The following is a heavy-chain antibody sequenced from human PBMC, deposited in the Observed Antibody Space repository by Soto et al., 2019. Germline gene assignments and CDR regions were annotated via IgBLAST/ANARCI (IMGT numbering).Heavy chain of an antibody. CDR1: GFTFSSYG. V-gene: IGHV3-23*01. D-gene: IGHD6-13*01. J-gene: IGHJ4*02. Sequence: EVQLLASGGGLVQPGGSLRRSCVASGFTFSSYGMNWVRQATGKGLEWVSGISGSGDNTHYADAVKGRFTISRDNSKNTLYLQMNSLRAEDTAVYYCAKQSPYSNSWYGVDSWGQGSLVTVSS. CDR3: AKQSPYSNSWYGVDS. CDR2: ISGSGDNT.